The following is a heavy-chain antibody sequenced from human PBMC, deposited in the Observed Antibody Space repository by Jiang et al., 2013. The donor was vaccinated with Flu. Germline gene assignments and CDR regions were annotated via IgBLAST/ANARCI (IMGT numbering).Heavy chain of an antibody. V-gene: IGHV3-30*18. CDR1: GFTFSSYG. J-gene: IGHJ4*02. CDR3: AKPREMATIWRASFDY. Sequence: ESGGGVVQPGRSLRLSGAASGFTFSSYGMHWVRQAPGKGLEWVAVISYDGSNKYYADSVKGRFTISRDNSKNTLYLQMNSLRAEDTAVYYCAKPREMATIWRASFDYWGQGTLVTVSS. CDR2: ISYDGSNK. D-gene: IGHD5-24*01.